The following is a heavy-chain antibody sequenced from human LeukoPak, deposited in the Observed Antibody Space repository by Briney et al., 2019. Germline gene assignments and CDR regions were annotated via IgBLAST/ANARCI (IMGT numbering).Heavy chain of an antibody. CDR3: TRAVAGHPD. Sequence: SETPSLTCAVSGVPFSNYYWSWVRQSPRQGLEWIGEINHSGYTNYNPSLKSRVTMSIDTSKNQFSLILTSVTAADAGVYYCTRAVAGHPDWGQGTLVTVSS. CDR2: INHSGYT. D-gene: IGHD6-19*01. J-gene: IGHJ4*02. CDR1: GVPFSNYY. V-gene: IGHV4-34*01.